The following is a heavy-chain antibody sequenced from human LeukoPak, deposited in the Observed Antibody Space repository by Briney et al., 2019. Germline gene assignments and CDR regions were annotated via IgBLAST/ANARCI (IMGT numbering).Heavy chain of an antibody. V-gene: IGHV4-61*01. CDR1: GDSISSSSHY. CDR3: AREVEMATTSAFGI. Sequence: PSETLSLTCTVSGDSISSSSHYWGWIRQPPGKGLEWIGYIYYSGSTNYNPSLKSRVTISVDTSKNQFSLKLSSVTAADTAAYYCAREVEMATTSAFGIWGQGTMVTVSS. CDR2: IYYSGST. D-gene: IGHD2-21*01. J-gene: IGHJ3*02.